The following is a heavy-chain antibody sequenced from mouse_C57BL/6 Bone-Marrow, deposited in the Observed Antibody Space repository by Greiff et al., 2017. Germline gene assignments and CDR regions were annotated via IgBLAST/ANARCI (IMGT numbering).Heavy chain of an antibody. CDR2: IYPRSGNT. D-gene: IGHD2-1*01. V-gene: IGHV1-81*01. CDR1: GYTFTSYG. Sequence: VQLVESGAELARPGASVKLSCKASGYTFTSYGISWVKQRTGQGLEWIGEIYPRSGNTYYNEKFKGKATLTADKSSSTAYMELRSLTSEDSAVYFCAKIYYSAWFAYWGQGTLVTVSA. J-gene: IGHJ3*01. CDR3: AKIYYSAWFAY.